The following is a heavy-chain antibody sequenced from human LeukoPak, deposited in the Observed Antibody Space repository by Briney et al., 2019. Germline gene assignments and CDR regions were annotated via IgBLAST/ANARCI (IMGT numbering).Heavy chain of an antibody. CDR2: INTNTGNP. V-gene: IGHV7-4-1*02. J-gene: IGHJ5*02. CDR3: SRDPYTSSSWYRGRANNWFDP. D-gene: IGHD6-13*01. CDR1: GYTFTTYP. Sequence: ASVKVSCKASGYTFTTYPMNWVRQAPGQGLEWMGWINTNTGNPTYAQGFTGRFVFSLDTSVSTAYLQISSLKADDTAVYYCSRDPYTSSSWYRGRANNWFDPWGQGTLVTVSS.